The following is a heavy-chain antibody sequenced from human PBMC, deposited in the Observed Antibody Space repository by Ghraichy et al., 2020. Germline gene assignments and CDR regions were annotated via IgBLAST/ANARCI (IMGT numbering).Heavy chain of an antibody. CDR1: GFTFSSYW. CDR3: ARSDSPPYGGNVPTAGFPYDY. J-gene: IGHJ4*02. V-gene: IGHV3-7*01. D-gene: IGHD4-23*01. Sequence: GGSLRLSCAVSGFTFSSYWMSWVRQAPGKGLEWVANIKQDGSEKYYVDSVKGRFTISRDNAKNSLYLQMNSLRAEDTAVYYCARSDSPPYGGNVPTAGFPYDYWGQGTLVTVSS. CDR2: IKQDGSEK.